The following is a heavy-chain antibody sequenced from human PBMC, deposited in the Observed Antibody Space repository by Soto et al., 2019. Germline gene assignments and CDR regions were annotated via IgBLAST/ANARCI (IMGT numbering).Heavy chain of an antibody. Sequence: EVQLVESGGGLVQPGGSLRLSCAASGFTFSNYWMYWVRQAPGKGLEWVSRIHSDGSVSSYADSVKGRLTISRDNVQNTLYLPMDSLRAEDTAVYYCARGDCVGGTCYSLAGSFYYYMNVWGKGTTVTVFS. D-gene: IGHD2-15*01. CDR3: ARGDCVGGTCYSLAGSFYYYMNV. V-gene: IGHV3-74*02. CDR1: GFTFSNYW. CDR2: IHSDGSVS. J-gene: IGHJ6*03.